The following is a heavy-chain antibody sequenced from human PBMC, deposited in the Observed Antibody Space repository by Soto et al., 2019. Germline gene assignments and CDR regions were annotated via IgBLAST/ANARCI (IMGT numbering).Heavy chain of an antibody. D-gene: IGHD2-2*01. V-gene: IGHV3-23*01. CDR2: ISGGGDAT. CDR1: GFTFINYA. J-gene: IGHJ2*01. Sequence: EVQLLESGGGLVQPGGSLRLSCAGSGFTFINYAMNWVRQAPGKGLEWVSSISGGGDATFFADSVRGRFTISRDNSKNTVTLQMNSLGVDDTAVYYCARKILGSTSRPNYWYFDLWGRCTLVTVSS. CDR3: ARKILGSTSRPNYWYFDL.